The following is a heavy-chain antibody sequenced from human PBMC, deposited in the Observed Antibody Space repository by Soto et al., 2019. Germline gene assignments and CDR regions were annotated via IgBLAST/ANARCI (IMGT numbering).Heavy chain of an antibody. J-gene: IGHJ4*02. D-gene: IGHD2-2*03. CDR2: RQLDGRET. CDR1: GFIFRRYV. CDR3: GRELDGCGRFDY. Sequence: LTCSASGFIFRRYVLGWVRQGPGKGLEWAATRQLDGRETHSLDSAQGRFTLSRDDADNSMYLQMSSLRGEDTAASFCGRELDGCGRFDYWGLGP. V-gene: IGHV3-7*01.